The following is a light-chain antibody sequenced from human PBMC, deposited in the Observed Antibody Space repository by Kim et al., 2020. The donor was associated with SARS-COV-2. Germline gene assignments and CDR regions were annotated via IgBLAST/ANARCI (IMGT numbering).Light chain of an antibody. CDR3: CSYAGSYTYV. Sequence: QSALTQPRSVSGSPGQSVTISCTGTSSDVGGYSHVSWYQQHPGKAPKLMIYDVSKRPSGVPDHFSGSKSGNTASLTISGLQAEDEADYYCCSYAGSYTYVFGTGTKVTVL. V-gene: IGLV2-11*01. J-gene: IGLJ1*01. CDR2: DVS. CDR1: SSDVGGYSH.